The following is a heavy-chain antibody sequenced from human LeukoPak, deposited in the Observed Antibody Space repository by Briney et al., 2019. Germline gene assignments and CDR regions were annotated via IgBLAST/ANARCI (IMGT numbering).Heavy chain of an antibody. CDR3: AKSTDYCGGDCYDDDAFDI. D-gene: IGHD2-21*02. J-gene: IGHJ3*02. CDR1: GFTFSSYA. CDR2: ISGSGGST. Sequence: GGSLRLSCAASGFTFSSYAMSWVRQAPGKGLEWVSAISGSGGSTYYADSVKGRFTISGDNSKNTLYLQMNSLRAEDTAVYYCAKSTDYCGGDCYDDDAFDIWGQGTMVTVSS. V-gene: IGHV3-23*01.